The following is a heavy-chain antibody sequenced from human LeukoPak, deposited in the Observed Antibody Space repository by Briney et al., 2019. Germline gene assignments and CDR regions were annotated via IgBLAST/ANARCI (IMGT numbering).Heavy chain of an antibody. CDR2: IISIHGTT. J-gene: IGHJ3*02. CDR1: GGTFSSYA. D-gene: IGHD2-15*01. CDR3: ALNDNRMVAASGVFNI. V-gene: IGHV1-69*04. Sequence: ASVKVSCKASGGTFSSYAISWVRQGPGQGLEWMGRIISIHGTTHYSQKFQDRVTITADKSTGTAYMELSSLRSEDTGVYYCALNDNRMVAASGVFNIWGQGTMVTVSS.